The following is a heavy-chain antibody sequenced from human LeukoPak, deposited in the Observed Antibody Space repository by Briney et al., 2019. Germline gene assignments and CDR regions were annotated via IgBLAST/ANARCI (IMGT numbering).Heavy chain of an antibody. Sequence: GGSLRLSCAASGFTFSSYGMSWVRQAPGKGLEWVSAISGNVGNTYYADSVKGRFTISRDNSKNTLYLQMNSLRAEDTAVYYCAKSYSSSWYGPFDYWGQGTLVTVSS. CDR1: GFTFSSYG. V-gene: IGHV3-23*01. CDR3: AKSYSSSWYGPFDY. D-gene: IGHD6-13*01. J-gene: IGHJ4*02. CDR2: ISGNVGNT.